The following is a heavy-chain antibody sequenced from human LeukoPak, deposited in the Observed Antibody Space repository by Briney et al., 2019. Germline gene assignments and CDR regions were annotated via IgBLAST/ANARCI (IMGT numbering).Heavy chain of an antibody. CDR3: ARDVYVAAAGTGWFDP. CDR1: GFTFTTYW. CDR2: IKQDGSKK. J-gene: IGHJ5*02. Sequence: PGGSLRLSCAASGFTFTTYWMTWVRQAPGKGLEWVANIKQDGSKKSYVDSVKGRFTISRDNAKNSLYLQMNSLRAEDTAVYYCARDVYVAAAGTGWFDPWGQGTLVTVSS. D-gene: IGHD6-13*01. V-gene: IGHV3-7*01.